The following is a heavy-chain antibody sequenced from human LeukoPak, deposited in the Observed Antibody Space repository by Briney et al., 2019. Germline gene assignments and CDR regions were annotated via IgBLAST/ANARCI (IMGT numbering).Heavy chain of an antibody. CDR1: GYIFTSFY. CDR3: ARLGPYYDSSGYGEYNWFDP. V-gene: IGHV1-46*01. D-gene: IGHD3-22*01. CDR2: FNPVGAGT. Sequence: ASVKVSCKASGYIFTSFYIHWVRQAPGQGLGGRGLFNPVGAGTNYAQKFQGRVTMTRDTSTSTVYMELSGLRSEDTAVYYCARLGPYYDSSGYGEYNWFDPWGQGTLVTVSS. J-gene: IGHJ5*02.